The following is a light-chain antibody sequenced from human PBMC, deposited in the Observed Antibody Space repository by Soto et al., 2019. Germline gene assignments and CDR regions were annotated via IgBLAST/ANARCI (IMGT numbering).Light chain of an antibody. V-gene: IGLV4-60*02. CDR2: LEGSGSY. CDR1: SGHSSYI. CDR3: KTWDSHILV. J-gene: IGLJ2*01. Sequence: QLVLTQSSSASASLGSSVTLTCTLSSGHSSYIIAWHQQQPGKAPRYLMKLEGSGSYNKGSGVPYRFSGSSSGADRYLTIPTRQFADYSDYYCKTWDSHILVFGGGTKLTVL.